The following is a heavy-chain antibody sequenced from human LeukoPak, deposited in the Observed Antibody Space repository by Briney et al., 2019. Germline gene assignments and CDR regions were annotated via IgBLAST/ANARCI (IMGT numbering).Heavy chain of an antibody. V-gene: IGHV3-33*01. D-gene: IGHD6-19*01. CDR2: IWYDGSNK. CDR1: GFTFSSYG. CDR3: ARDRSGWINNFGY. J-gene: IGHJ4*02. Sequence: GGSLRLSCAASGFTFSSYGMHWVRQAPGKGLEWVAVIWYDGSNKYYADSVKGRFTISRDNSKNTLYLQMNSLRAEDTAVYYCARDRSGWINNFGYWGQGTLVTVSS.